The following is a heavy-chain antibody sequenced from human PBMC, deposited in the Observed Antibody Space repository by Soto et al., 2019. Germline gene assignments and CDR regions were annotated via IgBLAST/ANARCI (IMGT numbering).Heavy chain of an antibody. J-gene: IGHJ4*02. CDR3: ARGGVKQWLVLYY. V-gene: IGHV4-61*01. D-gene: IGHD6-19*01. CDR2: IYYSGST. Sequence: SETLSLTCTVSGGSASSGSYYWSWIRQPPGKGLEWIGYIYYSGSTNYNPSLKSRVTISVDTSKNQFSLKLSSVTAADTAVYYCARGGVKQWLVLYYWGQGTLVTVSS. CDR1: GGSASSGSYY.